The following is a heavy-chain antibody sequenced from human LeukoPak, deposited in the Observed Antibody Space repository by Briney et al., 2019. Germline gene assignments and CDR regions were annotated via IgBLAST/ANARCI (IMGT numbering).Heavy chain of an antibody. CDR1: GFTFSNYA. CDR3: AKGLKTGVGPYMGYHYYMDV. CDR2: VNDNGAAT. Sequence: GGSLRLSCAASGFTFSNYAMSWVRQAPGKGLKWVATVNDNGAATYYADSVKGRFTISRDNSYNTVSLQMNGLRDEDTGVYYCAKGLKTGVGPYMGYHYYMDVWGKGATVTVSS. D-gene: IGHD3-16*01. V-gene: IGHV3-23*01. J-gene: IGHJ6*03.